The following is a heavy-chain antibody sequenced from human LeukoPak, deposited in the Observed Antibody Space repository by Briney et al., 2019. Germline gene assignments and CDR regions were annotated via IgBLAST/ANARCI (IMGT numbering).Heavy chain of an antibody. V-gene: IGHV3-72*01. D-gene: IGHD1-26*01. CDR2: TRNKANSYTT. CDR3: ARAFRIGGYYYYMDV. Sequence: GGSLRLSCAASGFTFSDHYMDWVRQAPGKGLGWVGRTRNKANSYTTEYAASVKGRFTISRDDSKNSLYLQMNSLKTEDTAVYYCARAFRIGGYYYYMDVWGKGTTVTVSS. J-gene: IGHJ6*03. CDR1: GFTFSDHY.